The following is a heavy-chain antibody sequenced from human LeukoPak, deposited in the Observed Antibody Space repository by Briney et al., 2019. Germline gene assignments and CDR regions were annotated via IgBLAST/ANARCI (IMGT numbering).Heavy chain of an antibody. Sequence: GGSLRLSCAASGFTFSSYGMHWVRQAPGKGLEWVALIWYDGSDKYYADSVKGRFTISRDNSKNTLYLHMSSLRAEDTAVYFCVYYDSSGYYYGRLRHWGQGTPVTVSS. CDR3: VYYDSSGYYYGRLRH. J-gene: IGHJ4*02. D-gene: IGHD3-22*01. V-gene: IGHV3-33*01. CDR2: IWYDGSDK. CDR1: GFTFSSYG.